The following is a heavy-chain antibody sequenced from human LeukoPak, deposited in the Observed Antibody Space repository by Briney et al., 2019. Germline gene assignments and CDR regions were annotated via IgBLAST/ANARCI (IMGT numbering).Heavy chain of an antibody. CDR3: AGDHHDVLTGYYSNYYNYYYMDV. CDR2: ISSSSSTI. V-gene: IGHV3-48*01. D-gene: IGHD3-9*01. Sequence: GGSLRLSCAASGFTFSSYSMNWVRQAPGKGLEWVSYISSSSSTIYYADSVKGRFTISRDNAKNSLYLQMNSLRAEDTAVYYCAGDHHDVLTGYYSNYYNYYYMDVWGKGTTVTVSS. CDR1: GFTFSSYS. J-gene: IGHJ6*03.